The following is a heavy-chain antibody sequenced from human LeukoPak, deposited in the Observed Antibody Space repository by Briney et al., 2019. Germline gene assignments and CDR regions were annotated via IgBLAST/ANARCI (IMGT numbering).Heavy chain of an antibody. CDR2: INPSGGST. V-gene: IGHV1-46*01. J-gene: IGHJ4*02. CDR3: ARDITVELPGGYFGY. D-gene: IGHD4-23*01. CDR1: GYTFTSYY. Sequence: GASVKVSCKASGYTFTSYYMHWVRQAPGQGLEWMGIINPSGGSTSYAQKFQGRVTMTRDTSTSTVYMELSSLRSEDTAVYYCARDITVELPGGYFGYWGQGTLVTVSS.